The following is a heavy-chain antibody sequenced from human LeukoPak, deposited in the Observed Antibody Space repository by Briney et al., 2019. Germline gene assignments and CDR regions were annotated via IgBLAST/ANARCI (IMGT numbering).Heavy chain of an antibody. CDR2: IYFSGST. V-gene: IGHV4-59*01. D-gene: IGHD3-3*01. CDR3: ARSYDTNFDY. CDR1: GGSIRSYY. Sequence: PSETLSLTCTVSGGSIRSYYWSWIRQPPGKGLEWIGYIYFSGSTSYNPSLKSRVTISVDRSKNQFSLKLSSVAAADTAVYYCARSYDTNFDYWGQGALVTVSS. J-gene: IGHJ4*02.